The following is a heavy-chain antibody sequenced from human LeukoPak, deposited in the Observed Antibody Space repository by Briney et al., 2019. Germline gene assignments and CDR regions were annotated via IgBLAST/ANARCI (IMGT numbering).Heavy chain of an antibody. CDR3: TRRALYGDYRDAFDI. D-gene: IGHD4-17*01. Sequence: GGSLRLSCAASGFTFSGSAMHWVRQASGKGLEWVGRIRSKANSYATAYAASEKGRFTISRDDSKNTAYLQMNSLKTEDTAVYYCTRRALYGDYRDAFDIWGQGTMVTVSS. CDR1: GFTFSGSA. CDR2: IRSKANSYAT. J-gene: IGHJ3*02. V-gene: IGHV3-73*01.